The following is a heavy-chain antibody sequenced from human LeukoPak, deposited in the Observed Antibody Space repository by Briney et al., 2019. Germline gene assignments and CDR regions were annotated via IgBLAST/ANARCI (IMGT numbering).Heavy chain of an antibody. J-gene: IGHJ6*03. CDR3: ARDSVVAVPAASGSYYYYYMDV. V-gene: IGHV3-33*01. Sequence: GRSLRLSCAASGFTFSSYGMHWVRQAPGKGLEWVAVIWYDGSNKYYADSVKGRFTISRDNSKNTLYLQMNSLRAEDTAVYYCARDSVVAVPAASGSYYYYYMDVWGKGTTVTVSS. D-gene: IGHD2-2*01. CDR1: GFTFSSYG. CDR2: IWYDGSNK.